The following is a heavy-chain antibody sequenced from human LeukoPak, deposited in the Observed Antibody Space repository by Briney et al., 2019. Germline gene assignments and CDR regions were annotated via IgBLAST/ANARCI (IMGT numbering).Heavy chain of an antibody. D-gene: IGHD7-27*01. J-gene: IGHJ5*02. Sequence: ASVKVSCKASGYTFTCYYMHWVRQAPGQGLEWMGWINPNSGGTNYAQKFQGRVTMTRDTSISTAYMELSRLRSGDTAVYYCARVQSGDFWRWFDPWGQGTLVTVSS. CDR3: ARVQSGDFWRWFDP. CDR2: INPNSGGT. V-gene: IGHV1-2*02. CDR1: GYTFTCYY.